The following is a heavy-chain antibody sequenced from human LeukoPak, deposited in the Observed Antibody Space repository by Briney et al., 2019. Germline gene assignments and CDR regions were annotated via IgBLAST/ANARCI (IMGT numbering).Heavy chain of an antibody. D-gene: IGHD5-12*01. CDR3: TTWVFSDNDRVDY. CDR2: IKRKIDGGKT. Sequence: GGSLRLSCAASGFTFKNAWMNWVRQAPGKGLEWVGHIKRKIDGGKTNYGAPVKGRFTISSDDSKNLLFPQIDSLISADTAVYYCTTWVFSDNDRVDYWGQGTLVTVSS. CDR1: GFTFKNAW. V-gene: IGHV3-15*05. J-gene: IGHJ4*02.